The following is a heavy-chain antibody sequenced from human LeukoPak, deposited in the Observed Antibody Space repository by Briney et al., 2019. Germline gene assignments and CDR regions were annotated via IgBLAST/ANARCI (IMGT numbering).Heavy chain of an antibody. Sequence: GASVKVSCKASGGTFSSYAISWVRQAPGQGLEWMGWISAYNGNTNYAQKLQGRVTMTTDTSTSTAYMELRSLRSDDTAVYYCARNQRTQRFTIVIGRDYYYYGMDVWGQGTTVTVSS. CDR2: ISAYNGNT. D-gene: IGHD3-3*01. CDR1: GGTFSSYA. J-gene: IGHJ6*02. CDR3: ARNQRTQRFTIVIGRDYYYYGMDV. V-gene: IGHV1-18*01.